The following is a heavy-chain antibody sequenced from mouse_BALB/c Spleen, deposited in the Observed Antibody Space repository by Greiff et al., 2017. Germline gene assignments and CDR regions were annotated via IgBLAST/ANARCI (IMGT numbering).Heavy chain of an antibody. D-gene: IGHD3-3*01. V-gene: IGHV5-6-5*01. CDR2: ISSGGST. CDR3: ARGPEEGFAY. J-gene: IGHJ3*01. Sequence: EVKLVESGGGLVKPGGSLKLSCAASGFTFSSYAMSWVRQTPEKRLEWVASISSGGSTYYPDSVKGRFTISRDNARNILYLQMSSLRSEDTAMYYCARGPEEGFAYWGQGTLVTVSA. CDR1: GFTFSSYA.